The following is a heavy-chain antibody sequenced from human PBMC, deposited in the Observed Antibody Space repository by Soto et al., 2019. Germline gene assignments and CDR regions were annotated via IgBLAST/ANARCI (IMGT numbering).Heavy chain of an antibody. CDR3: VRQPLANLALYGMDV. D-gene: IGHD6-6*01. CDR2: TYFMSKWNY. CDR1: GDSVSATNAA. V-gene: IGHV6-1*01. Sequence: SQTLSLTCAISGDSVSATNAAWNWIRQSASRGLEWLGRTYFMSKWNYDYAESVKSRLTITPDTTNNQISLQLNSVIPEDAAVYYCVRQPLANLALYGMDVWGQGTTVTVSS. J-gene: IGHJ6*02.